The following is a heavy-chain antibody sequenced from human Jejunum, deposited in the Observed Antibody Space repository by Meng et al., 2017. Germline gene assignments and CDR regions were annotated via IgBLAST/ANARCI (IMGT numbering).Heavy chain of an antibody. CDR1: GGSVNSGTYY. D-gene: IGHD3-22*01. CDR2: MYFSGST. J-gene: IGHJ4*02. V-gene: IGHV4-61*01. Sequence: SETLSLTCTIAGGSVNSGTYYWSWIRQPPGKGLKWIGYMYFSGSTNYNASLKSRVTISVDTSKKQFSLKLTSVTAADTAVYYCARGHFDKYFDSWGQGTLVTVSS. CDR3: ARGHFDKYFDS.